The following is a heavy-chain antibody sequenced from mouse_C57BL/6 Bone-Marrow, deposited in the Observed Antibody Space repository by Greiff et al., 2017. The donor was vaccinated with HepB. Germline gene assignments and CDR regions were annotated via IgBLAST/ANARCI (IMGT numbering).Heavy chain of an antibody. CDR3: AKNYYGSSYEGFAY. J-gene: IGHJ3*01. D-gene: IGHD1-1*01. Sequence: VQRVESGPGLVQPSQSLSITCTVSGFSLTSYGVHWVRQPPGKGLEWLGVIWSGGSTDYNAAFISRLSISKDNSKSQVFFKMNSLQADDTAIYYCAKNYYGSSYEGFAYWGQGTLVTVSA. V-gene: IGHV2-4*01. CDR1: GFSLTSYG. CDR2: IWSGGST.